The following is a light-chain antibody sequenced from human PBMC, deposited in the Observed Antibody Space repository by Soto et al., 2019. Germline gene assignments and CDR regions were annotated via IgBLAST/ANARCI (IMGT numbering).Light chain of an antibody. CDR1: QSVNSN. CDR2: GAS. V-gene: IGKV3-15*01. CDR3: QQYNNWPRT. Sequence: EIVMTQSPVTLSVSPGERATLSCRASQSVNSNLAWYQQKPGQAPRLLIYGASTRATGIPARFSGSGSGTEFTLTISSLQSEDFVVYYCQQYNNWPRTFGQGTKVEIK. J-gene: IGKJ1*01.